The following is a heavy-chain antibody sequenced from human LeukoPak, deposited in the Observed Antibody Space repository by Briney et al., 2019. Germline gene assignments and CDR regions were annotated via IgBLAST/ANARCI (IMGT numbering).Heavy chain of an antibody. J-gene: IGHJ4*02. D-gene: IGHD1-14*01. CDR1: GDSVSSNSAA. CDR3: AREAFVNHPDPYYFDY. CDR2: TYYRSKWYN. Sequence: SQTLSLTCAISGDSVSSNSAAWNWIRQSPSRGLEWLGRTYYRSKWYNDYAVSVKSRITINPDTSKNQFSLQLDSVTPEDTAVYYCAREAFVNHPDPYYFDYWGQGTLVTVSS. V-gene: IGHV6-1*01.